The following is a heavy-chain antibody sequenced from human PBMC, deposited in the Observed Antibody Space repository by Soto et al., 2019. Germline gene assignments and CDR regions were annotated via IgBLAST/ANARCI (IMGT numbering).Heavy chain of an antibody. CDR3: ARHGYGSGRSRSNWFDP. V-gene: IGHV5-51*01. J-gene: IGHJ5*02. D-gene: IGHD3-10*01. CDR2: IYPGDSDT. Sequence: GESLKISCKGSGYSFTSYWIGWVRQMPGKGLEWMGIIYPGDSDTRYSPSFQGQVTISADKSISTAYLQWSSLKASDTAMYYCARHGYGSGRSRSNWFDPWGQGTLVTVSS. CDR1: GYSFTSYW.